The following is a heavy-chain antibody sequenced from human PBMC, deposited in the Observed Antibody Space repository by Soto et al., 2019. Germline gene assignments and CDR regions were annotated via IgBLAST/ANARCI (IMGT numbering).Heavy chain of an antibody. CDR2: TYYRSKWYN. CDR1: GDSVSSNSAA. Sequence: SQTLSLTCAIRGDSVSSNSAAWNWIRQSPSRGLEWLGRTYYRSKWYNDYAVSVKRRITINPDTSKNQFSLQLNSVYPEDTAVYYCASAWLELRGGGIDAFDIWGQGTMVTVSS. J-gene: IGHJ3*02. V-gene: IGHV6-1*01. CDR3: ASAWLELRGGGIDAFDI. D-gene: IGHD1-7*01.